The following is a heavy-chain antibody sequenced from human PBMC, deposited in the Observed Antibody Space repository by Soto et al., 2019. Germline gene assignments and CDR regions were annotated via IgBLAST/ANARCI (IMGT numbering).Heavy chain of an antibody. CDR1: GFSFSTYA. V-gene: IGHV3-30-3*01. Sequence: QVQLVESGGGVVQPGRSLRLSCAASGFSFSTYAMHWVRQAPGKGLEWVAVVPYDGGTRFYADSVKGRFTISRDNSKQPLYLDNCAREENKYDLGALDCWGPGALVTAAS. D-gene: IGHD2-21*01. J-gene: IGHJ4*01. CDR2: VPYDGGTR. CDR3: DC.